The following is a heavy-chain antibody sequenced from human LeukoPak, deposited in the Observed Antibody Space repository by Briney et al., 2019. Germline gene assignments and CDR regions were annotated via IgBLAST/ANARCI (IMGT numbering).Heavy chain of an antibody. D-gene: IGHD4-17*01. Sequence: PGGSLRLSCAASGFTVSSNYMSWVRQAPGKGLEWVSVIYSGGCTYYADSVKGRFTISRDNSKNTLYLQMNSLRAEDTAVYYCARDRTVTRGGIDYWGQGTLVTVSS. CDR2: IYSGGCT. V-gene: IGHV3-66*01. CDR3: ARDRTVTRGGIDY. CDR1: GFTVSSNY. J-gene: IGHJ4*02.